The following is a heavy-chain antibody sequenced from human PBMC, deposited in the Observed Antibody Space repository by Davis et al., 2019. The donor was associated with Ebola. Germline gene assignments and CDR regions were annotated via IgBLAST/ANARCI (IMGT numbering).Heavy chain of an antibody. Sequence: AASVKVSCKASGGTFSSYSISWVRQAPGQGLEWMGWISAYNGNTNYAQKLQGRVTMTTDTSTSTAYMELRSLRSDDTAVYYCARGVEYSGYGGFRFDPWGQGTLVTVSS. V-gene: IGHV1-18*01. CDR3: ARGVEYSGYGGFRFDP. D-gene: IGHD5-12*01. J-gene: IGHJ5*02. CDR2: ISAYNGNT. CDR1: GGTFSSYS.